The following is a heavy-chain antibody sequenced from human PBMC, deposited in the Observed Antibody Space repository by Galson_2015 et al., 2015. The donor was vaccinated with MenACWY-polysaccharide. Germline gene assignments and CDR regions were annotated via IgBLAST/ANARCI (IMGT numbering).Heavy chain of an antibody. V-gene: IGHV3-15*01. CDR3: STGDGHTTCFDY. CDR1: GFIFSNDW. CDR2: IKSKPNGGTI. J-gene: IGHJ4*02. Sequence: SLRLACAGSGFIFSNDWMNWVRQAPGKGLEWVGRIKSKPNGGTIEYAAPVKGRFTISRDDSKNTVYVQMNSLKTEDTAVYYCSTGDGHTTCFDYWGQGALVIVSS. D-gene: IGHD2/OR15-2a*01.